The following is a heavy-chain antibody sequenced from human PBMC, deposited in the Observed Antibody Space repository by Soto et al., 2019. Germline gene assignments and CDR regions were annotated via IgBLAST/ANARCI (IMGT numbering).Heavy chain of an antibody. J-gene: IGHJ4*02. CDR2: NSDYNYNK. Sequence: AAVKGSCKASGYTFTSYGISWVRQSPGPGLEWMGWNSDYNYNKNYAQKLQGRINMTTDTSTSTDDIELRNLRSDNTAVYYCARAVAGSLFSDYWGQGTLVTVSS. V-gene: IGHV1-18*01. D-gene: IGHD6-19*01. CDR3: ARAVAGSLFSDY. CDR1: GYTFTSYG.